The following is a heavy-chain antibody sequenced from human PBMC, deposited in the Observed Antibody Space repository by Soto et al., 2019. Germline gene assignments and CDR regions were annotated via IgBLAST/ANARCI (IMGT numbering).Heavy chain of an antibody. CDR1: GYSFTTYW. D-gene: IGHD6-19*01. V-gene: IGHV5-51*01. CDR2: IYPGDSDT. J-gene: IGHJ5*02. CDR3: ARPFDTSGWYDH. Sequence: PGESLKICCKGSGYSFTTYWIAWVRQMPGKGLECMGIIYPGDSDTRYSPSFQGQVTISADKSINTAYLQWSSLKASDSAIYYCARPFDTSGWYDHWGQGTLVTVSS.